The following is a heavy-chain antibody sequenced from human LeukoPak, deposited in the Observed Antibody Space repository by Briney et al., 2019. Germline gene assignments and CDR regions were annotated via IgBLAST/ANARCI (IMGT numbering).Heavy chain of an antibody. D-gene: IGHD4-17*01. CDR3: ARDEGDYGDYVRYDY. Sequence: GASVKVSCKASGGTFSSYAISWVRQAPGQGLEWMGRIIPILGMANYAQKFQGRVTITADKSTSTAYMELSSLRSEDTAVYYCARDEGDYGDYVRYDYWGQGTLVTVSS. J-gene: IGHJ4*02. CDR2: IIPILGMA. CDR1: GGTFSSYA. V-gene: IGHV1-69*04.